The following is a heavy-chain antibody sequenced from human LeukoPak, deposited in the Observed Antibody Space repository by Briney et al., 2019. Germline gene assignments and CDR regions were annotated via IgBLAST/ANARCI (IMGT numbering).Heavy chain of an antibody. D-gene: IGHD4-17*01. Sequence: LWASVKVSCKASGGTFSSYAISWVRQAPGQGLEWMGGIIPIFGTANYAQKFQGRVTITADKSTSTAYMELSSLRSEDTAVYYCARVMTTVTTGYYMDVWGKGTTVTISS. CDR3: ARVMTTVTTGYYMDV. CDR2: IIPIFGTA. V-gene: IGHV1-69*06. J-gene: IGHJ6*03. CDR1: GGTFSSYA.